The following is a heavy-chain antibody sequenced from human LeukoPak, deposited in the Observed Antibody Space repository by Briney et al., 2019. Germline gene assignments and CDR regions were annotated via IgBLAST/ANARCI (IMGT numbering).Heavy chain of an antibody. Sequence: GGSLRLSCAASGFTFTSYSMNWVRQAPGKGLEWVSTISGGGGSTYYADSVKGRFTSSRDNSKNTLYLQMNNLRAEDTAAYYCAKGSFWGQGTLVTVSS. D-gene: IGHD3-10*01. J-gene: IGHJ4*02. CDR3: AKGSF. CDR1: GFTFTSYS. V-gene: IGHV3-23*01. CDR2: ISGGGGST.